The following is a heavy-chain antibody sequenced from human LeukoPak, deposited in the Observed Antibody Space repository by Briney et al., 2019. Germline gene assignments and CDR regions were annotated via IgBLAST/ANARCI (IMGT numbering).Heavy chain of an antibody. Sequence: ASVKVSCKASGYTFTSYGISWVRQAPGQGLEWMGWISAYNGNTNYAQKLQGRVPMTTDTSTSTAYMELRSLRSDDTAVYYCARGPKAEWLGDYYYYYMDVWGKGTTVTVSS. CDR2: ISAYNGNT. D-gene: IGHD6-19*01. J-gene: IGHJ6*03. CDR3: ARGPKAEWLGDYYYYYMDV. CDR1: GYTFTSYG. V-gene: IGHV1-18*01.